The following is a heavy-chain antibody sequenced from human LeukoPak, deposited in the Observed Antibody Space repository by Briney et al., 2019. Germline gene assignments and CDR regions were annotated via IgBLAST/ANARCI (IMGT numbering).Heavy chain of an antibody. CDR2: IKSDGSST. D-gene: IGHD1-1*01. CDR3: ARDTTLGRTDY. CDR1: GSTFSNYW. Sequence: GGSLRLSCAASGSTFSNYWMHWVRQAPGKGLVWVSRIKSDGSSTSYADSAKGRFTISRDNAKNTLYLQMNRLRVDDTAVYYCARDTTLGRTDYWGQGTLVTVAS. V-gene: IGHV3-74*01. J-gene: IGHJ4*02.